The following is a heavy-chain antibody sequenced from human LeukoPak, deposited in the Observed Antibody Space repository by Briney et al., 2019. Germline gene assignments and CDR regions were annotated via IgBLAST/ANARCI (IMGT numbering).Heavy chain of an antibody. CDR2: ISYDGSNK. Sequence: GGSLRLSCAASGFTFSIYGMPWVRQAPGKGLEWVSVISYDGSNKYYADSVKGRFTISRDNSKNTLYLQMNSLRAEDTAVYYCAKVRGGYSYGQAFDYWGQGTLVTVSS. CDR3: AKVRGGYSYGQAFDY. J-gene: IGHJ4*02. CDR1: GFTFSIYG. D-gene: IGHD5-18*01. V-gene: IGHV3-30*18.